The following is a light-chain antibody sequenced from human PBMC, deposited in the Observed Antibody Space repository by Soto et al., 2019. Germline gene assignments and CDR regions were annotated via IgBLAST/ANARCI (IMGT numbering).Light chain of an antibody. CDR3: SSYTSSSTYV. V-gene: IGLV2-14*03. J-gene: IGLJ1*01. CDR2: DVN. Sequence: QSALTQPASVSGSPGQSITISCTGTSSDVGGSNYVSWYQQHPGNAPKLIIFDVNHRPAGFSYRFSGSKSGNTASLTISGLSAEDEAYYYCSSYTSSSTYVVGPGTKVTVL. CDR1: SSDVGGSNY.